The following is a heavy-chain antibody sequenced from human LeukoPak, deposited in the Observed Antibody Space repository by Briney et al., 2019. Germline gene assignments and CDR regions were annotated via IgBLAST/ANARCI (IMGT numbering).Heavy chain of an antibody. D-gene: IGHD2-2*01. CDR2: INHSGST. V-gene: IGHV4-34*01. J-gene: IGHJ6*03. CDR1: GGSFSGYY. Sequence: PSETLSLTCAVYGGSFSGYYWSWIRQPPGKGLEWIGEINHSGSTNYNPSLKSRVTISVDTSKNQFSLKLSSVTAADTAVYYCARGLNEYQLLSRPYYYYYYYMDVWGKGTTVTVSS. CDR3: ARGLNEYQLLSRPYYYYYYYMDV.